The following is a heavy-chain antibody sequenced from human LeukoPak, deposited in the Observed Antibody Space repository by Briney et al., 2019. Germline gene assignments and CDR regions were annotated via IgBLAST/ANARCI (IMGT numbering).Heavy chain of an antibody. Sequence: GASVKVSCKASGGTFSSYAISWVRQAPGQGLEWMGWMNPNSGNTGYAQKFQGRVTITRNTSISTAYMELSSLRSEDTAVYYCARRNKPVRWCMLCNLRNYYYMDVWGKGTTVTVSS. D-gene: IGHD2-8*01. CDR3: ARRNKPVRWCMLCNLRNYYYMDV. CDR1: GGTFSSYA. J-gene: IGHJ6*03. CDR2: MNPNSGNT. V-gene: IGHV1-8*03.